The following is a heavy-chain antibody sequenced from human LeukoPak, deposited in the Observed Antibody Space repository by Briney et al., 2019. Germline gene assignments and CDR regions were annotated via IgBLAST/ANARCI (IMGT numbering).Heavy chain of an antibody. J-gene: IGHJ5*02. V-gene: IGHV3-66*01. CDR3: TRDPPAVAINTYA. CDR2: IYSGGET. D-gene: IGHD6-13*01. CDR1: GVSVSSNF. Sequence: GGSLRLSCAASGVSVSSNFIIWVRQAPGKGLEWVSLIYSGGETSYADSVKGRFSISRDNSKNTLYLQMNSLRVEDTAVYYCTRDPPAVAINTYAWGQGTLVTVSS.